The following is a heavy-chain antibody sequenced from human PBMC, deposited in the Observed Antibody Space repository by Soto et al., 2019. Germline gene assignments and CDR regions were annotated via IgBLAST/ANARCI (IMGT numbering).Heavy chain of an antibody. D-gene: IGHD3-22*01. CDR2: IWYDGSNK. Sequence: PWGSLVVSCASSVFTFSIYGMHWVRQAPGKGLEWVAVIWYDGSNKYYADSVKGRFTISRDNSKNTLYLQMNSLRAEDTAVYYCARESTYYYDSIGAFDIWGQGTMVTVSS. CDR3: ARESTYYYDSIGAFDI. J-gene: IGHJ3*02. CDR1: VFTFSIYG. V-gene: IGHV3-33*01.